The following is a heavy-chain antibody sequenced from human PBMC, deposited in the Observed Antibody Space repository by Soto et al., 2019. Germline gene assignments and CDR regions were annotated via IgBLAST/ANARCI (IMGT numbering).Heavy chain of an antibody. CDR2: IYWDDDK. CDR1: GFSLSTSGVG. J-gene: IGHJ4*02. V-gene: IGHV2-5*02. CDR3: VHRLSGSYFDY. Sequence: QITLKESGPTLVKPTQTLTLTCTFSGFSLSTSGVGVGWIRQPPGKALEWLALIYWDDDKRYSPPLKSRLSITKDTSKNQVVLTMTNMDPVDTATYYCVHRLSGSYFDYWGQGTLVTVSS. D-gene: IGHD3-10*01.